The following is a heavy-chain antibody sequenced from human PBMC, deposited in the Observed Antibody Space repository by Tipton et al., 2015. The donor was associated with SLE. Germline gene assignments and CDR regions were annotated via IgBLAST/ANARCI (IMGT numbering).Heavy chain of an antibody. CDR1: GGSIRSGGYF. CDR3: ASDGVWNPI. V-gene: IGHV4-31*03. D-gene: IGHD1-1*01. Sequence: TLSLTCTVSGGSIRSGGYFWSWIRQHPGKGLEWIGDIQFSGSTYYNPSLKSRVSISVDTSKNEFSLMLNSVTAADTAVYYCASDGVWNPIWGQGTMVTVSS. CDR2: IQFSGST. J-gene: IGHJ3*02.